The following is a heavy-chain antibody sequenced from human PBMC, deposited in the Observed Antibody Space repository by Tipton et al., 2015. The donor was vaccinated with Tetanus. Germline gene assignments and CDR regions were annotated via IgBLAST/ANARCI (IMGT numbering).Heavy chain of an antibody. V-gene: IGHV2-5*02. CDR1: GFTLGTTGVG. Sequence: LVKPTQTLTLTCTYSGFTLGTTGVGVAWIRQPPGKALEWLALISWDDDKRHSPSLKSSVTITKDTFKSQVVLTMTNMDPVDTATYYCARFVGRFNFDYWGQGILVIVSS. D-gene: IGHD3-10*01. CDR2: ISWDDDK. CDR3: ARFVGRFNFDY. J-gene: IGHJ4*02.